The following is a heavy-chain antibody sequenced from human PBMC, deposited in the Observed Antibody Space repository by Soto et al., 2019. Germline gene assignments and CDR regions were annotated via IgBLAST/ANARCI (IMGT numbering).Heavy chain of an antibody. CDR1: GFSFSDYY. J-gene: IGHJ6*02. D-gene: IGHD6-19*01. Sequence: PGGSLRLSCAASGFSFSDYYMSWIRQAPGKGLEWVAYISTINSFTKYYVDSLKGRFTISRDNAKNSLYLQMNSLRADDTAVYYCAISTGWCGRMDVWGQGTMVTVSS. CDR2: ISTINSFT. CDR3: AISTGWCGRMDV. V-gene: IGHV3-11*06.